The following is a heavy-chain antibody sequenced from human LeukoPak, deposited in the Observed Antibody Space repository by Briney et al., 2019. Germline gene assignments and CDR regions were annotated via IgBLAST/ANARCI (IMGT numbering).Heavy chain of an antibody. CDR3: VRQRVVGFYDPFDF. D-gene: IGHD2/OR15-2a*01. J-gene: IGHJ4*02. Sequence: SETLSLTCTVSGGSISSDNYYWSWIRQPPGKGLEWIGYIYYSGSTNYNPSLKSRVTISADTFKNQFSLNLSSVTAADTAVYYCVRQRVVGFYDPFDFWGQGTLVTVSS. V-gene: IGHV4-61*01. CDR2: IYYSGST. CDR1: GGSISSDNYY.